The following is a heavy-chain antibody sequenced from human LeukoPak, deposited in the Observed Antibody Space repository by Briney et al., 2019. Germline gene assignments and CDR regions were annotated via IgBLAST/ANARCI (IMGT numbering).Heavy chain of an antibody. CDR2: IKAGNGDT. CDR1: GYIFTKYV. D-gene: IGHD2-21*01. J-gene: IGHJ4*02. V-gene: IGHV1-3*01. CDR3: ARDDCGDTCYPGGY. Sequence: ASVKVSCKASGYIFTKYVVHWVRQAPGQRPEWMGWIKAGNGDTKYSQNFQDRLTITSDTSASTVYMELSSLTSEDTALYYCARDDCGDTCYPGGYWGQGTLVTVSS.